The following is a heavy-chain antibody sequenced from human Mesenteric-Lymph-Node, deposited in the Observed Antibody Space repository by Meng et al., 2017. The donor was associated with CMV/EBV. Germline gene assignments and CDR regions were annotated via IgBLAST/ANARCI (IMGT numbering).Heavy chain of an antibody. CDR1: SGSISSSDSY. Sequence: GSLRLSCTVPSGSISSSDSYWVWIRQPPGKGLEWIGSISYSGSTYYRSSLKSRVTISVDTSKNQFSLKLTSVTAADTAVYYCAREDRLHQILYLDYWGQGTLVTVSS. J-gene: IGHJ4*02. CDR2: ISYSGST. CDR3: AREDRLHQILYLDY. V-gene: IGHV4-39*01. D-gene: IGHD2-21*01.